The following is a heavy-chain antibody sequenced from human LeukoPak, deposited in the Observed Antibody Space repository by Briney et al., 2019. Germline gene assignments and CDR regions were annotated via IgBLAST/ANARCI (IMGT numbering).Heavy chain of an antibody. CDR3: ARDIGRKYKIFDY. V-gene: IGHV3-21*01. D-gene: IGHD1-1*01. CDR1: GFTFSSYS. J-gene: IGHJ4*02. Sequence: PGGSLRLSCAASGFTFSSYSMNWVRQAPGKGLEWVSSISSSSSYIYYADSVKGRFTISRDNSKNTLYLQMNSLRAEDTAVYYCARDIGRKYKIFDYWGQGTLVTVSS. CDR2: ISSSSSYI.